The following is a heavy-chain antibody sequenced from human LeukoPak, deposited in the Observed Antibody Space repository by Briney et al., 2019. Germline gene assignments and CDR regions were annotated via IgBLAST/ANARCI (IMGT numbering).Heavy chain of an antibody. J-gene: IGHJ3*02. V-gene: IGHV4-34*01. D-gene: IGHD5-18*01. Sequence: PETLSLTCAVYGGSLSGYYWSWIRQPPGKGLEWIGEINHSGSTNYNPSLKSRVTISVDTSKNQFSLKLSSVTAADTAVYYCARGQRGYSYGPAAFDIWGQGTMVTVSS. CDR2: INHSGST. CDR1: GGSLSGYY. CDR3: ARGQRGYSYGPAAFDI.